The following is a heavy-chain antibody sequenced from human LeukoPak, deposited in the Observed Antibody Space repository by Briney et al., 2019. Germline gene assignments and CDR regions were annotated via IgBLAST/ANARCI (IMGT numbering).Heavy chain of an antibody. V-gene: IGHV3-23*01. Sequence: GGSLTLSCAASGFTFSTYAMTWVRQAPGKGLEWVSSISGRTGTTDYADSVRGRFTISRDNSKNTLYLQMNSLRADDTAVYYCAKDLRDYSFGNRYDYWGQGTLVTVSS. CDR2: ISGRTGTT. J-gene: IGHJ4*02. CDR1: GFTFSTYA. D-gene: IGHD5-18*01. CDR3: AKDLRDYSFGNRYDY.